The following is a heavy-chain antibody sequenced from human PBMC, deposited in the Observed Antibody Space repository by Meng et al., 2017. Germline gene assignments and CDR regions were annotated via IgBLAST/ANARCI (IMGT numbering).Heavy chain of an antibody. CDR1: GYTFTGYY. D-gene: IGHD2-15*01. CDR3: ARDYREYCSGGSCYYFDY. Sequence: QVQLGQAGAEVKKPGASVKVSCKASGYTFTGYYMHWVRQAPGQGLEWMGRINPNSGGTNYAQKFQGRVTMTRDTSISTAYMELSRLRSDDTAVYYCARDYREYCSGGSCYYFDYWGQGTLVTVSS. CDR2: INPNSGGT. J-gene: IGHJ4*02. V-gene: IGHV1-2*06.